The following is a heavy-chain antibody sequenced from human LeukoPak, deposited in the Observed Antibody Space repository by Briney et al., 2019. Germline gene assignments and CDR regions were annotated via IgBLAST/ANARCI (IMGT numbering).Heavy chain of an antibody. Sequence: SETLSLTCTVSGVSISSSNNFWGWIRQPPGRGLEWIGSIHYRGTTYYIPSLKSRVTISVDTSKNQFSLKVSSVTAADTAVYYCARHEEEDGYNAKTFDFWGQGTLVTVSS. J-gene: IGHJ4*02. CDR1: GVSISSSNNF. CDR3: ARHEEEDGYNAKTFDF. D-gene: IGHD5-24*01. CDR2: IHYRGTT. V-gene: IGHV4-39*01.